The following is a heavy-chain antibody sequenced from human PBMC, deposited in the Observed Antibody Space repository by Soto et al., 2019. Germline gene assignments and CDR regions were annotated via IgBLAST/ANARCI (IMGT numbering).Heavy chain of an antibody. CDR2: IYYSGST. CDR3: AREAAGILNWFDP. D-gene: IGHD6-25*01. Sequence: QVQLQESGPGLVKPSQTLSLTCTVSGGSISSGGYDWSWIRQHPGKGLGWIGYIYYSGSTYYNPDLKSPVTISVDTSKNQFSLKLSSVTAADTAVYYCAREAAGILNWFDPWGQGTLVTVSS. CDR1: GGSISSGGYD. J-gene: IGHJ5*02. V-gene: IGHV4-31*01.